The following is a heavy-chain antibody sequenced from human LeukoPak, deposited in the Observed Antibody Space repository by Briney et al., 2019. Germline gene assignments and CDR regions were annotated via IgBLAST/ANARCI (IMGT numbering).Heavy chain of an antibody. CDR3: ASLRTGDFDY. V-gene: IGHV4-59*04. CDR1: GDSISTYY. Sequence: SETLSLTCTVSGDSISTYYWSWIRQPPGKGLEWIGNIYYSGSTYYNPSFKSRLTISVDTSKNQFSLKLSSVTAADTAVYYCASLRTGDFDYWGQGALVTVSS. CDR2: IYYSGST. J-gene: IGHJ4*02. D-gene: IGHD3-10*01.